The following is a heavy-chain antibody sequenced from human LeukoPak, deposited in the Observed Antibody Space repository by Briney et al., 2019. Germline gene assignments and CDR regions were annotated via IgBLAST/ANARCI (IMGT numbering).Heavy chain of an antibody. D-gene: IGHD3-3*01. CDR2: IYNSGST. V-gene: IGHV4-59*08. Sequence: PSETLSLTCTVSGGSISTYYRSWIRQPSGKGLDWIGYIYNSGSTNYNPSLKSRVTISVDTSKNQFSLKLSSVTAAGTAVYYCARHVRDDFWSGYYAPMDVWGQGTTVTVSS. J-gene: IGHJ6*02. CDR1: GGSISTYY. CDR3: ARHVRDDFWSGYYAPMDV.